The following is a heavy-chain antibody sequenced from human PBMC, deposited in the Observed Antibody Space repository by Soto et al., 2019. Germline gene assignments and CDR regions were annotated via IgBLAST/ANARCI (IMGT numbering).Heavy chain of an antibody. CDR1: GFTFSSYG. CDR3: ARAMLKTTVTLYYFDY. D-gene: IGHD4-17*01. Sequence: PGGSLRLSCAASGFTFSSYGMHWVRQAPGKGLEWVAVIWYDGSNKYYADSVKGRFTISRDNSKNTLYLQMNSLRAEDTAVYYCARAMLKTTVTLYYFDYWGQGTLVTVSS. J-gene: IGHJ4*02. V-gene: IGHV3-33*01. CDR2: IWYDGSNK.